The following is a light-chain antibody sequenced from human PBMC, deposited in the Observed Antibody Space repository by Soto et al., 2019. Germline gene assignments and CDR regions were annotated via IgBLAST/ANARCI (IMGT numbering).Light chain of an antibody. CDR3: QQLHSYPIT. J-gene: IGKJ5*01. CDR1: QIVNNNY. V-gene: IGKV3-20*01. CDR2: AAS. Sequence: EIVLTQSPGTLSLSPWLRALLSFRSSQIVNNNYLAWYQQKPGQAPRLVIYAASSRATGVPDRFRGSESGAVFTLTISSLQPEDFATYYCQQLHSYPITFGQGTRLEIK.